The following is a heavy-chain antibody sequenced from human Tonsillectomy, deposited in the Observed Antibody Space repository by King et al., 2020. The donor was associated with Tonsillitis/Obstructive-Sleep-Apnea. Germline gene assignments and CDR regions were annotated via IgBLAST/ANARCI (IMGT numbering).Heavy chain of an antibody. V-gene: IGHV4-59*08. J-gene: IGHJ2*01. D-gene: IGHD7-27*01. CDR2: VYYSGST. CDR3: ARASLTGDRSWYFDL. Sequence: VQLQESGPGLVKPSETLSLTCTVSGGSISSNYWSWIRQPPGKGLEWIGYVYYSGSTNYNPSLKSRVTISVDTSKNQFSLKLRSVTAADTAVYYCARASLTGDRSWYFDLWGRGTQVTVSS. CDR1: GGSISSNY.